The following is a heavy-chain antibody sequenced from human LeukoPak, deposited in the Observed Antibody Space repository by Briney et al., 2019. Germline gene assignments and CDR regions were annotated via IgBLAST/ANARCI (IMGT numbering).Heavy chain of an antibody. CDR2: IYYSGST. D-gene: IGHD3-22*01. CDR1: GGSISSYY. CDR3: ARSTWLLDK. V-gene: IGHV4-59*01. J-gene: IGHJ4*02. Sequence: PSETLSLTCTVSGGSISSYYWNWIRQPPGKGLEWIGSIYYSGSTNYNPSLKSRLTISVDTSKNQFSLKLNSVTAADTAVYYCARSTWLLDKWGQGTLVTVSS.